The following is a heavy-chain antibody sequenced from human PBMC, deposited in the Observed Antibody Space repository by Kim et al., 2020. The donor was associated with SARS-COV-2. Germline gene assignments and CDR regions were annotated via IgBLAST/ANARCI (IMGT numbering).Heavy chain of an antibody. Sequence: GGSLRLSCVVSGFTFSHYAMTWVRQAPGKGLEWVSAVSSSGSTTYYSDSVKGRFVISRDNSKNKMYLQMNSLRAEDTGVYFCAKTEMDFQYYYTMEVGGQGTTVTVS. CDR1: GFTFSHYA. D-gene: IGHD5-12*01. CDR3: AKTEMDFQYYYTMEV. CDR2: VSSSGSTT. V-gene: IGHV3-23*05. J-gene: IGHJ6*02.